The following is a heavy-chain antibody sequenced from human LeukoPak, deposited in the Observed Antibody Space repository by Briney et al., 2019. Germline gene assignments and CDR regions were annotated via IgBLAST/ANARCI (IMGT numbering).Heavy chain of an antibody. J-gene: IGHJ4*02. CDR1: GGSISSYY. Sequence: SETLSLTCTVSGGSISSYYWSWIRQPAGKGLEWIGRVYTSGSTNYNPSLKSRVTMSVDTSKNQFSLKLSSVTAADTAVYYCARGVYYDSGSYHPHFDYWGQGTLVTVSS. CDR2: VYTSGST. CDR3: ARGVYYDSGSYHPHFDY. D-gene: IGHD3-10*01. V-gene: IGHV4-4*07.